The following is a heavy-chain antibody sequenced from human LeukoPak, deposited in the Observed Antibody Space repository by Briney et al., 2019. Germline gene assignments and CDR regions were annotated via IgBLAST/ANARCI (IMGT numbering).Heavy chain of an antibody. CDR3: ARTYDSSGYDYFDY. Sequence: GGSLRLSCAASGFTFSSYGMSWVRQAPGKGLEWVSAISGSGGSTYYADSVKGRFTISRDNSKNTLYLQMNSLRAEDTAVYYCARTYDSSGYDYFDYWGQGTLVTVSS. D-gene: IGHD3-22*01. CDR2: ISGSGGST. J-gene: IGHJ4*02. V-gene: IGHV3-23*01. CDR1: GFTFSSYG.